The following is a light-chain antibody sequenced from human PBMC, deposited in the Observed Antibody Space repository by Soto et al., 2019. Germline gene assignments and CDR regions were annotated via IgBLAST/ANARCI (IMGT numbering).Light chain of an antibody. Sequence: ELVLAQSPATLSFSPVERITLSCTASQSVSNSLAWYQQKPGQHARLLIYDVSNKATGMPARFSGRESGTDFTLTTTSLEPEDFAVYFCHQRYNWPRVTFGQGTRLEIK. J-gene: IGKJ5*01. CDR3: HQRYNWPRVT. CDR2: DVS. CDR1: QSVSNS. V-gene: IGKV3-11*01.